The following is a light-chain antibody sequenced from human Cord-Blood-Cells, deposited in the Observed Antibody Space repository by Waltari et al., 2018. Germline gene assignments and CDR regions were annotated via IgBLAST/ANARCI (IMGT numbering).Light chain of an antibody. CDR3: NSRDSSGNHLGV. V-gene: IGLV3-19*01. J-gene: IGLJ3*02. CDR1: SLRSYY. Sequence: SSELTQDPAVSVALGPTVRITCQGDSLRSYYASWYQQKPGQAPVLVNYGKNNRPSGIPDRFSGSSSGNTASLTITGAQAEDEADYYCNSRDSSGNHLGVFGGGTKLTVL. CDR2: GKN.